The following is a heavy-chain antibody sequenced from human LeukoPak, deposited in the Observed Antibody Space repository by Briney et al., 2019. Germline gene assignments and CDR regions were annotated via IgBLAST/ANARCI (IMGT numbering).Heavy chain of an antibody. Sequence: GGSLRLSCTASGFTFSSYEMNWVRQAPGRGLEWVSYISSSGSTIYYADSVKGRFTISRDNAKNSLYLQMNSLRAEDTAVYYCAKDIATAGHSAIDYWGQGTLVTVSS. CDR1: GFTFSSYE. CDR2: ISSSGSTI. V-gene: IGHV3-48*03. J-gene: IGHJ4*02. CDR3: AKDIATAGHSAIDY. D-gene: IGHD6-13*01.